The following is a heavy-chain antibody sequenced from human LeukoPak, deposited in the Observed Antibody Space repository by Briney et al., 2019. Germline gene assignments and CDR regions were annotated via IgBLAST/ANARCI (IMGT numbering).Heavy chain of an antibody. V-gene: IGHV1-69*13. CDR2: IIPIFGTA. J-gene: IGHJ5*02. CDR1: GGTFSSYA. CDR3: ARDLKRSRARWENLGLDP. D-gene: IGHD3-16*01. Sequence: ASVKVSCKASGGTFSSYAISWVRQAPGQGLEWMGGIIPIFGTANYAQKFQGRVTITADESTSTAYMELSSLRSEDTAVYYCARDLKRSRARWENLGLDPWGQGTLVTVSS.